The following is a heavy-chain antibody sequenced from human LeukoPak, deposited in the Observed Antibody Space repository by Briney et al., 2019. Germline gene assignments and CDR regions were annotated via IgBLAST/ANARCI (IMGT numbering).Heavy chain of an antibody. Sequence: SQTLSLTCTVSGGSISSGGYYWSWIRQHPGKGLEWIGYIYYSGSTYYNPSLKSRVTISVDTSKNQFSLKLSSVTAADTAVYYCARVNFPNYYDSSGYYYYFDYWGQGTPVTVSS. V-gene: IGHV4-31*03. CDR2: IYYSGST. D-gene: IGHD3-22*01. CDR1: GGSISSGGYY. J-gene: IGHJ4*02. CDR3: ARVNFPNYYDSSGYYYYFDY.